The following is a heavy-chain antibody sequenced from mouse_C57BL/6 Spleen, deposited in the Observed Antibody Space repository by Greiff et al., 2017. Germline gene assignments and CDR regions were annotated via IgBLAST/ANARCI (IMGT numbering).Heavy chain of an antibody. D-gene: IGHD1-1*01. CDR3: APLLRFFDY. J-gene: IGHJ2*01. V-gene: IGHV1-59*01. Sequence: QVQLQQSGAELVRPGTSVKLSCKASGYTFTSYWMHWVKQRPGQGLEWIGVIDPSDSYTNYNQKFKGKATLTVDTSSSTAYMQLSSLTSEDSAVYYCAPLLRFFDYWGQGTTLTVSS. CDR1: GYTFTSYW. CDR2: IDPSDSYT.